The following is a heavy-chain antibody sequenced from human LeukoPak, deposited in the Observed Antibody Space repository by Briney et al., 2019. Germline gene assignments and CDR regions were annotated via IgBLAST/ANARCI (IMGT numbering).Heavy chain of an antibody. CDR3: ARTSPTSHFDF. D-gene: IGHD3-16*01. V-gene: IGHV3-74*01. CDR1: GFTFTTYW. CDR2: INGDGSNS. J-gene: IGHJ4*02. Sequence: GGSLRLSCVASGFTFTTYWMHWVRHAPGKGLVRVSRINGDGSNSNYADSVKGRFTISRDNARNTLYLQMNGLRAEDTALYYCARTSPTSHFDFWGQGTLVTVSS.